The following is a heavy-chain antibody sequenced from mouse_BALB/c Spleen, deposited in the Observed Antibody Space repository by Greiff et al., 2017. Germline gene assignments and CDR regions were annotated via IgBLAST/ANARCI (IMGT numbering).Heavy chain of an antibody. CDR2: INPSTGYT. J-gene: IGHJ3*01. V-gene: IGHV1-7*01. D-gene: IGHD2-4*01. CDR1: GYTFTSYW. CDR3: AREDDYDDWFAY. Sequence: VQLQQSGAELAKPGASVKMSCKASGYTFTSYWMHWVKQRPGQGLEWIGYINPSTGYTEYNQKFKDKATLTADKSSSTAYMQLSSLTSEDSAVYYCAREDDYDDWFAYWGQGTLVTVSA.